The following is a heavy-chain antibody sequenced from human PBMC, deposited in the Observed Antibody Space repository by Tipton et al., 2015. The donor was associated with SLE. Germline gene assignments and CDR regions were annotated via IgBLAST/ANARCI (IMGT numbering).Heavy chain of an antibody. V-gene: IGHV4-4*07. CDR1: GGSISSYD. CDR2: INNSGNT. CDR3: ARVGKYTDSDGYYLYYFDY. D-gene: IGHD3-22*01. Sequence: TLSLTCTVSGGSISSYDWSWIRQPAGKGLEWIGRINNSGNTNYNSSLKSRVTMSVYTSKRQFSLKLSSVTAADTAVYYCARVGKYTDSDGYYLYYFDYWGQGTLVTVSS. J-gene: IGHJ4*02.